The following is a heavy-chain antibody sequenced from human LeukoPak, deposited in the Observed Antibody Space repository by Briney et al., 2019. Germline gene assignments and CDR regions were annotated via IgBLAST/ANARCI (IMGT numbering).Heavy chain of an antibody. CDR1: GFTVSSNY. V-gene: IGHV3-21*04. CDR2: ISSSSSYI. D-gene: IGHD6-13*01. J-gene: IGHJ4*02. CDR3: AKGPTYSSSWYDY. Sequence: GGSLRLSCAASGFTVSSNYMSWVRQAPGKGLEWVSSISSSSSYIYYADSVKGRFTISRDNSKNTLYLQMNSLRAEDTAVYYCAKGPTYSSSWYDYWGQGTLVTVSS.